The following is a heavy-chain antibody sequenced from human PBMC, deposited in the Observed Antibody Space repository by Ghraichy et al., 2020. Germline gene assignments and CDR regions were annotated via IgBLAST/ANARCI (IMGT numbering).Heavy chain of an antibody. V-gene: IGHV1-2*04. CDR2: LNPTTGGT. D-gene: IGHD1-26*01. CDR1: GYTFTDYY. CDR3: ARDATGVGASILDF. J-gene: IGHJ4*02. Sequence: ASVKVSCKSSGYTFTDYYIHWVRQAPGQGLEWVEWLNPTTGGTNYAQKFQGWVTMTRDTSINTAYMELSRLRYDDTAVYYCARDATGVGASILDFWGQESLVTVSS.